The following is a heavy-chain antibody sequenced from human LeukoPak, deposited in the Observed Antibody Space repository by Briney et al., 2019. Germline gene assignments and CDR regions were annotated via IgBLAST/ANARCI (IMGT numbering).Heavy chain of an antibody. J-gene: IGHJ4*02. CDR1: GFTPRTYT. CDR3: AKGGLATAGTSFYVNY. V-gene: IGHV3-23*01. CDR2: ISGRGNTT. Sequence: GGSLRLSCGASGFTPRTYTMSWARQAPGKGLECVSAISGRGNTTYDADSVKGRFTISRDNSKNTLYLQMNSLRAEDTAVYYCAKGGLATAGTSFYVNYWGQGTLVTVSS. D-gene: IGHD6-13*01.